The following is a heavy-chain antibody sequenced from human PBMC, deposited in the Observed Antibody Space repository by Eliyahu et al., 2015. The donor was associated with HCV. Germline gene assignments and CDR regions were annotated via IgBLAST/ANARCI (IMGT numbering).Heavy chain of an antibody. CDR2: STISGSSS. D-gene: IGHD2-15*01. V-gene: IGHV3-23*05. J-gene: IGHJ4*02. Sequence: EVQLLESGGGLVQPGGSLRLSCAASGFTFSNYAMIWVRQAPGKGLEWVSVSTISGSSSYYADAVKGRFTLSRDNSNNTLYLQMNSLRAEDTAVYYCARHYYQNGGPDWGQGTLVTVSS. CDR3: ARHYYQNGGPD. CDR1: GFTFSNYA.